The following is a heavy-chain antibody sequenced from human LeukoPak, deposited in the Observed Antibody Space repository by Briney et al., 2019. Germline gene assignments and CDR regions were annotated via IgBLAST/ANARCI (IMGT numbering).Heavy chain of an antibody. V-gene: IGHV4-59*08. CDR2: IYYSGST. Sequence: SETLSLTCTVSGGSISNYYWTWIRQPAGKGLEWIGYIYYSGSTNYNPSLKSRVTISVDTSKNQFSLKLSSVTAADTAVYYCARRLYSGSFDYWGQGTLVTVSS. CDR1: GGSISNYY. J-gene: IGHJ4*02. D-gene: IGHD1-26*01. CDR3: ARRLYSGSFDY.